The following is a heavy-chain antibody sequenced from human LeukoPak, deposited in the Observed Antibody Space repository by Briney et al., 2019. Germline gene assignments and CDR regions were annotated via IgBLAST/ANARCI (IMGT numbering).Heavy chain of an antibody. J-gene: IGHJ2*01. D-gene: IGHD3-22*01. CDR3: ATDKVYYYDSSGYSYYWYFDL. CDR2: MYISGST. CDR1: VLTLSSYG. V-gene: IGHV3-66*01. Sequence: GRTLRLSCAPSVLTLSSYGMHCVREAPGKGVEWVSVMYISGSTYYADSPKGRFTISRDNSKNTLYLQMNSLRAEDTAVYYCATDKVYYYDSSGYSYYWYFDLWGRGTLVTVSS.